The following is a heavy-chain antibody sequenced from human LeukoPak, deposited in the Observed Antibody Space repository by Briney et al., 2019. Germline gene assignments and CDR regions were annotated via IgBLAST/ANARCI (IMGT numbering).Heavy chain of an antibody. J-gene: IGHJ4*02. CDR3: ARHDGRGGATMGALDY. Sequence: SETLSLTCAVSGGSISGYYWSWIRQPPGTGLEWIGSIYYGGSTYYSPSLRSRVTISVDTSKNQFSLNLSSVTAADTAVYYCARHDGRGGATMGALDYWGQGSLVTVSS. CDR1: GGSISGYY. CDR2: IYYGGST. V-gene: IGHV4-59*05. D-gene: IGHD4/OR15-4a*01.